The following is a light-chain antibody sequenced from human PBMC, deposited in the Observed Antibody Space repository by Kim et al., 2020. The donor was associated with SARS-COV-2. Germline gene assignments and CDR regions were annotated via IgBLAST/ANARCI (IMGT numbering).Light chain of an antibody. J-gene: IGKJ2*03. CDR2: GAS. CDR1: QRDSSN. CDR3: QQYNNWPQS. Sequence: VSPGERAKFSCRARQRDSSNVAWYQQTPGQAPRLLIYGASTRATGIPARFSGSGSGTEFTLTISSLQSEDFAVYYCQQYNNWPQSFGQGTKLEIK. V-gene: IGKV3-15*01.